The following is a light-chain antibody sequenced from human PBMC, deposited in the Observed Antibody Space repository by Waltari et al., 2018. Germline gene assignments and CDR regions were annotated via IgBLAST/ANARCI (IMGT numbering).Light chain of an antibody. V-gene: IGKV4-1*01. J-gene: IGKJ1*01. CDR2: GAA. Sequence: DIVMTQSPDSLAVSLGERATISCESSQSVFYSSSTKNSLAWYKQKPGQPPKRLIHGAATRESGVHDRFSGSGSGTHFALTISSLQAEDVAVYYCQQFYSSPPTFGQGTKVEI. CDR1: QSVFYSSSTKNS. CDR3: QQFYSSPPT.